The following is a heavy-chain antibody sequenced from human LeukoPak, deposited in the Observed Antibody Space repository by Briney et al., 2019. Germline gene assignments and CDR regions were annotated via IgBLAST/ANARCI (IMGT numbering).Heavy chain of an antibody. CDR2: ISWNGGSI. CDR1: GFTFDDFA. J-gene: IGHJ4*02. D-gene: IGHD4-11*01. V-gene: IGHV3-9*03. CDR3: TGRYSSCFHNFVN. Sequence: GGSLRLSCEASGFTFDDFAMHWVRQSPGKGLEWVAGISWNGGSIDYVDSVRGRFTVSRDNAKKSLYLQMNRLRPEDMALYCATGRYSSCFHNFVNRGQGTRVPGPS.